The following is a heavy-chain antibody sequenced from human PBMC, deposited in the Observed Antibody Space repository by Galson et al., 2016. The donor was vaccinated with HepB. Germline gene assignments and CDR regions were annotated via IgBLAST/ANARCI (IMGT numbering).Heavy chain of an antibody. J-gene: IGHJ4*02. CDR2: ISWDGRTT. CDR1: GLTFDDYT. V-gene: IGHV3-43*01. CDR3: AKGFSSSFAGNFDS. D-gene: IGHD6-13*01. Sequence: SLRLSCAASGLTFDDYTMHWVRQAPGKGLLWVSAISWDGRTTSYADSVKGRFTISRDNAKNSLYLQMNSLATEDTAIYFCAKGFSSSFAGNFDSWGQGALVTVSS.